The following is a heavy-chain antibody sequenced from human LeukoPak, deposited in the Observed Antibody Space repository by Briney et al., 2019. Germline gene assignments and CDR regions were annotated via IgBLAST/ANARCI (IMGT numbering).Heavy chain of an antibody. CDR1: GYSISSGYY. J-gene: IGHJ4*02. CDR3: ARRDEYSSSLDY. D-gene: IGHD6-6*01. V-gene: IGHV4-38-2*02. CDR2: IYHSGST. Sequence: SETLSLTCTVSGYSISSGYYWGWIRQPPGKGLEWIGSIYHSGSTYYNPSLKSRVTISVDTSKNQFSLKLSSVTAADTAVYYCARRDEYSSSLDYWGQGTLVTVSA.